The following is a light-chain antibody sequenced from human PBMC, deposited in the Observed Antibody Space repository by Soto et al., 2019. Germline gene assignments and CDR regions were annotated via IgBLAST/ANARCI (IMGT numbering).Light chain of an antibody. CDR1: SSDVGGYNY. Sequence: QSALTQPRSVSGSPGQSVTISCPGPSSDVGGYNYVSWYQQHPGKAPNLMIYDVTKRPSGVPDRFSGSKSGNTASLTISGLQAEDEADYYCCSYAGSYSFEVFGGGTQLTVL. CDR3: CSYAGSYSFEV. V-gene: IGLV2-11*01. CDR2: DVT. J-gene: IGLJ2*01.